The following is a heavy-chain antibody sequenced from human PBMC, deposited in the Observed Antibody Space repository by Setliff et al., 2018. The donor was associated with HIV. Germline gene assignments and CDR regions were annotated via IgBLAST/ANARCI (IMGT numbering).Heavy chain of an antibody. Sequence: SETLSLTCAVYGGSFSGFSWNWIRQPPGKGLEWIGYSYHSGSPSYNPSLKSRTTISVDTSKNQFSLKLNSVTAADTAVYYCARIIMPRGGAFDIWGQGTMVTVSS. V-gene: IGHV4-34*10. CDR2: SYHSGSP. CDR3: ARIIMPRGGAFDI. D-gene: IGHD3-10*01. CDR1: GGSFSGFS. J-gene: IGHJ3*02.